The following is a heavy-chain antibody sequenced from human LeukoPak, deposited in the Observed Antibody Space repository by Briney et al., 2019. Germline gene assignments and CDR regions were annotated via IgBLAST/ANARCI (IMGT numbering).Heavy chain of an antibody. V-gene: IGHV3-23*01. CDR2: ISGSGGST. J-gene: IGHJ4*02. D-gene: IGHD2-2*01. Sequence: PGGSLRLSCAASGFTFSSYAMSWVRQAPGKGLEWVSAISGSGGSTYYADSVKGRFTISRDYSKNTLYLQMNSLRAEDTAVYYCAKDDSEYQLPFDYWGQGTLVTVSS. CDR3: AKDDSEYQLPFDY. CDR1: GFTFSSYA.